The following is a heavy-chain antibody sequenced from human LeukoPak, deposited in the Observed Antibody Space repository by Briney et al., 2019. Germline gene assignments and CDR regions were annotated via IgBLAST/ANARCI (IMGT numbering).Heavy chain of an antibody. Sequence: AASVKVSCKASGYTFTSYDINWVRQAPGQGLEWMGWINTNTGNPTYAQGFTGRFVFSLDTSVSTAYLQISSLKAEDTAIYYCARVGYFDWLLSPYFDYWGQGTLVTVSS. CDR3: ARVGYFDWLLSPYFDY. CDR1: GYTFTSYD. D-gene: IGHD3-9*01. V-gene: IGHV7-4-1*02. CDR2: INTNTGNP. J-gene: IGHJ4*02.